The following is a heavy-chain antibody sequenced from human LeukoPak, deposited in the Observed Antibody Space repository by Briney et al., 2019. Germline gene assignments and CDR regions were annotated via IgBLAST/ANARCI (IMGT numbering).Heavy chain of an antibody. J-gene: IGHJ4*02. CDR2: INPNSGGT. Sequence: ASVKVSCMASGYTFTGYYLHWVRQAPGQGLEWMGWINPNSGGTNYAQKFQGRVTMTRDTSISTAYMELSRLRSDDTAVYYCARGPSTTVTNRHYFDYWGQGTLVTVSS. D-gene: IGHD4-11*01. V-gene: IGHV1-2*02. CDR3: ARGPSTTVTNRHYFDY. CDR1: GYTFTGYY.